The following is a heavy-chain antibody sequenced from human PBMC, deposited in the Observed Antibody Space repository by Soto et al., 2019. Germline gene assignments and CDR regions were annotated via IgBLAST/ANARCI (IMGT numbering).Heavy chain of an antibody. J-gene: IGHJ4*02. V-gene: IGHV1-8*01. D-gene: IGHD1-26*01. CDR3: ARGVTAGVDY. CDR1: GYRFTSLD. Sequence: QVQLVQSGAEVREPGASVKVSCKASGYRFTSLDINWVRQTTGQGLEWMGWMQPSSGRTGYAQKFQGRVTMTRDTCINTAHMELSSLTSDDTAFYYCARGVTAGVDYWGQGTLVTVSS. CDR2: MQPSSGRT.